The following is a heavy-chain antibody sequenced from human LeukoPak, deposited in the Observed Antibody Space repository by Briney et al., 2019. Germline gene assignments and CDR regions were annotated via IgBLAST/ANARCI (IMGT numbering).Heavy chain of an antibody. CDR3: ARGVGYCSGGTCYSYYYGMDV. J-gene: IGHJ6*02. D-gene: IGHD2-15*01. Sequence: SETLSLTCTVSGGSISSSGYYWSWIRQHPGKGLEWIGYIFYSGSTNYNPSLKSRLSISVDTDENQFSLKLRSVTAADTAVYYCARGVGYCSGGTCYSYYYGMDVWGQGTTVTVSS. V-gene: IGHV4-31*03. CDR1: GGSISSSGYY. CDR2: IFYSGST.